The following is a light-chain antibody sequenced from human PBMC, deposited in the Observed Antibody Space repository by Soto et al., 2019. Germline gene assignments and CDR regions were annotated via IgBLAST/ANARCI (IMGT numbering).Light chain of an antibody. Sequence: EIVLTQSPATLSLSPGERATLSCRASQSVGNNLAWYQQKPGQAPGLLIYEASTRATGIPARFSGSGSGTDFTLTISSLEPEDFAVYYCQQHANWPLTVGGGKKGEIK. J-gene: IGKJ4*01. CDR1: QSVGNN. CDR3: QQHANWPLT. CDR2: EAS. V-gene: IGKV3-11*01.